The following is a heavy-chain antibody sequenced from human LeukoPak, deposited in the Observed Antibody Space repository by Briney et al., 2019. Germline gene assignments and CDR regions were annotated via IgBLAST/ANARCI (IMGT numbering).Heavy chain of an antibody. Sequence: SETLSLTCTVSGGSLSSYYWSWIRQPAGKGLEWIGRIYSSGSTNYNPSLKSRVTMSVDTSKNQFSLNLSSVTVADTAVYYCVREGRYGDYEGYWGQGTLVTVSS. CDR1: GGSLSSYY. V-gene: IGHV4-4*07. CDR3: VREGRYGDYEGY. D-gene: IGHD4-17*01. CDR2: IYSSGST. J-gene: IGHJ4*02.